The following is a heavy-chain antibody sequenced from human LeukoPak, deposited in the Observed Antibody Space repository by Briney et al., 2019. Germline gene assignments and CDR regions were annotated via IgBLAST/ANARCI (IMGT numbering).Heavy chain of an antibody. CDR3: ARDYSWVLDS. Sequence: PGGSLRLSCAASGFTFIDYGMHWVRQAPGKGLEWVAIIWSDATNAYYADSVKGGFTLSRDNSKNTVSLQMNSLRAEDTAVYYCARDYSWVLDSWGQGTLVTVSS. CDR1: GFTFIDYG. V-gene: IGHV3-33*01. D-gene: IGHD2-21*01. CDR2: IWSDATNA. J-gene: IGHJ4*02.